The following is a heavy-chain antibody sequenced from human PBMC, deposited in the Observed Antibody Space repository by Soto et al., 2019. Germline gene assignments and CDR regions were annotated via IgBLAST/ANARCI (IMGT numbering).Heavy chain of an antibody. V-gene: IGHV3-33*08. Sequence: QAQLVESGGGVVQPGRSLRLSCAASGFTFSSHGMHWVRQAPGKGLEWVEVIWSEGSNEYYADSVKGRFTISRDNSKNTLYLQMSSRSVEDTAVYYCETDYSSTGYGLVYWGKGALVSVSS. CDR2: IWSEGSNE. D-gene: IGHD6-19*01. CDR1: GFTFSSHG. J-gene: IGHJ4*02. CDR3: ETDYSSTGYGLVY.